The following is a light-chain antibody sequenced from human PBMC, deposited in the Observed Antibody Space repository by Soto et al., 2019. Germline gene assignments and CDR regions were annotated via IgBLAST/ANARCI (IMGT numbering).Light chain of an antibody. Sequence: QSALTQPASVSGSPGQSITISCSGISSDLADYVSWYQQHPGKAPKLMIFEVSNRPSGVSNRLSGSKSGNTASLTISGLQAEDEADYYCSSYTSSGTVIFGGGTKVTVL. CDR3: SSYTSSGTVI. CDR2: EVS. V-gene: IGLV2-14*01. J-gene: IGLJ2*01. CDR1: SSDLADY.